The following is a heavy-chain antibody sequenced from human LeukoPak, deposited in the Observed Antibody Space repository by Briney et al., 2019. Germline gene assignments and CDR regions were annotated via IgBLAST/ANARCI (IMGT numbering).Heavy chain of an antibody. Sequence: QPGRSLRLSCAASGFTFSSYGMHWVRQAPGKGLEWVAVIWYDGSNKYYADSVKGRFTISRDNSKNTLYLQMNSLRAEDTAVYYCARVRGFWSGYYYYYMDVWGKGTTVTVSS. V-gene: IGHV3-33*01. CDR3: ARVRGFWSGYYYYYMDV. CDR2: IWYDGSNK. D-gene: IGHD3-3*01. CDR1: GFTFSSYG. J-gene: IGHJ6*03.